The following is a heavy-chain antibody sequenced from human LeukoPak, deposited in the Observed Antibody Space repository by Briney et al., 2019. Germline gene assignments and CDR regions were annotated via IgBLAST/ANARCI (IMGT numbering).Heavy chain of an antibody. J-gene: IGHJ4*02. V-gene: IGHV4-4*07. CDR3: ARDAKYYYGSRTYFFFEY. Sequence: PSETLSLTCAVSGGSFSAYYWSWIRPPAGEGLEWIGHIYTSGTTNYNTYLKSRVTMSIGTSKNQSSLKLSSVTAADTAIYSCARDAKYYYGSRTYFFFEYWGQGTLLTVSS. CDR2: IYTSGTT. CDR1: GGSFSAYY. D-gene: IGHD3-10*01.